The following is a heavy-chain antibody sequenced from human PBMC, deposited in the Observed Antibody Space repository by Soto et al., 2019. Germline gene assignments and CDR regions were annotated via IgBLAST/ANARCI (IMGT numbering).Heavy chain of an antibody. D-gene: IGHD3-10*01. V-gene: IGHV1-46*03. CDR2: INPSGGST. CDR1: GYTFTSYY. J-gene: IGHJ4*02. CDR3: ASRAGSGSYLDY. Sequence: QVQLVQSGAEVKKPGASVKVSCKASGYTFTSYYMHWVRQAPGQGLEWMGIINPSGGSTSYAQKFQGRATMTRDTSTSTVYMELSSLRSEDTAVYYCASRAGSGSYLDYWGQGTLVTVSS.